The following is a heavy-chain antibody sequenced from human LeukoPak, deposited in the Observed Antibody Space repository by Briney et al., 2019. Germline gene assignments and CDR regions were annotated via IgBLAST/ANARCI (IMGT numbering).Heavy chain of an antibody. V-gene: IGHV4-39*07. Sequence: SGTLSLTCTLSVGSICSGSYYSGWSRQPPGEWLEWLGSIYFGGTTKTHPSIKSQSTISVDTSKNQFSLRLSSVTAADTSVYYCARDFSSSSIVYYYCYMDVWGKGTKVTVSS. CDR1: VGSICSGSYY. D-gene: IGHD2-2*01. J-gene: IGHJ6*03. CDR3: ARDFSSSSIVYYYCYMDV. CDR2: IYFGGTT.